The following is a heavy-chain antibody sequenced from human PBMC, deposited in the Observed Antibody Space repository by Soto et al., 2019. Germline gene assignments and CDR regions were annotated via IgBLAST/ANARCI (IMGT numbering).Heavy chain of an antibody. Sequence: EVQLVESGGGLVQPGGSLRLPCAASGFTFSVSWMSWVRQAPGKGLEWVANIKQDGREKYYVDSVKGRFTISRNNAKNSLYLQMNSLRAEDTAVYYCARDAYSTKATFDFWGQGTLVTVSS. CDR1: GFTFSVSW. CDR2: IKQDGREK. D-gene: IGHD2-15*01. CDR3: ARDAYSTKATFDF. V-gene: IGHV3-7*05. J-gene: IGHJ4*02.